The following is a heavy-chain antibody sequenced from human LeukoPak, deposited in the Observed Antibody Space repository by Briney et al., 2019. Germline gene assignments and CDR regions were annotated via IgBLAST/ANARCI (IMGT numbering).Heavy chain of an antibody. CDR3: ARRTYYYDSSGSGGDAFDI. J-gene: IGHJ3*02. CDR1: GYSISNGFY. CDR2: IHHSGST. V-gene: IGHV4-38-2*02. Sequence: PSETLSLTCTVSGYSISNGFYWGWIRQPPGKGLKWIGSIHHSGSTYYNPSLKSRVTISVDTSKHQFSLKLNSVTAADTAVYYCARRTYYYDSSGSGGDAFDIWGQGTMVTVSS. D-gene: IGHD3-22*01.